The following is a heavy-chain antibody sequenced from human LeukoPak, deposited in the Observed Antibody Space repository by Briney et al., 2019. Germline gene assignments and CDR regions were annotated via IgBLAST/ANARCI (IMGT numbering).Heavy chain of an antibody. D-gene: IGHD5-24*01. CDR1: GFTFSSYA. Sequence: GGSLRLSCAASGFTFSSYAMHWVRQAPGKGLEYVSAISSNGGSTYYANSVKGRFTISRDNSKNTLYLQMGSLRAEDMAVYYCARVYGYNRGYYFDYWGQGTLATVSS. CDR2: ISSNGGST. V-gene: IGHV3-64*01. J-gene: IGHJ4*02. CDR3: ARVYGYNRGYYFDY.